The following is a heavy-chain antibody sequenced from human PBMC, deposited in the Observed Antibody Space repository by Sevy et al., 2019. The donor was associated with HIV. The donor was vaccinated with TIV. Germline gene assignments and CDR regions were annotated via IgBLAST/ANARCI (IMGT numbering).Heavy chain of an antibody. CDR1: GYRFTSYW. V-gene: IGHV5-51*01. CDR3: AGRTNSGDCSGGSCSIFDY. CDR2: INPGDSET. D-gene: IGHD2-15*01. Sequence: GESLKISCKGSGYRFTSYWIGWVRQMPGKGLEWMGIINPGDSETKYSPSFQGQVTITVDKSISTAYLQWSSLKASDTAIYYWAGRTNSGDCSGGSCSIFDYWGQGTLVTVSS. J-gene: IGHJ4*02.